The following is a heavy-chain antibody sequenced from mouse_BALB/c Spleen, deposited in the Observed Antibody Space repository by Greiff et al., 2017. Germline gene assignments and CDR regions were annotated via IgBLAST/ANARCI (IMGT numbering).Heavy chain of an antibody. Sequence: EVKVVESGGGLVKPGGSLKLSCAASGFTFSDYYMYWVRQTPEKRLEWVATISDGGSYTYYPDSVKGRFTISRDNAKNNLYLQMSSLKSEDTAMYYCASLMDVWGAGTTVTVSS. J-gene: IGHJ1*01. CDR1: GFTFSDYY. V-gene: IGHV5-4*02. CDR3: ASLMDV. CDR2: ISDGGSYT.